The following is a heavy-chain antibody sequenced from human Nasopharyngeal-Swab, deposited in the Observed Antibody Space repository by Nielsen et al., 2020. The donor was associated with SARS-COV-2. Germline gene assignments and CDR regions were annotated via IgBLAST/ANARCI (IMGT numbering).Heavy chain of an antibody. CDR3: ARDPGGFWSSYFDY. J-gene: IGHJ4*02. D-gene: IGHD3-3*01. CDR1: GITFRSYG. V-gene: IGHV3-33*01. CDR2: IWYDGSNK. Sequence: GESMKISWAASGITFRSYGMHGVRQARGKGLEWVAVIWYDGSNKYYADSVKGRFTISRDNSKNTLYLQMNSLRAEDTAVYYCARDPGGFWSSYFDYWGQGTLVTVSS.